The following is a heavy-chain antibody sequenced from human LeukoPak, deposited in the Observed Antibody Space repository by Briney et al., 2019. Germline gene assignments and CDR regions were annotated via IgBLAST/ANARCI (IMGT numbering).Heavy chain of an antibody. Sequence: PGGSLRLSCAASGFTFSGSWMNWVRQAPGKGLEWVANMDPSGSQKRYVDSVKGRFTISKDSPGTSVYLEMYGLRAEDTAIYYCAIWTSGNYWGQGTRVPVSS. V-gene: IGHV3-7*01. CDR2: MDPSGSQK. D-gene: IGHD1-1*01. CDR1: GFTFSGSW. J-gene: IGHJ4*02. CDR3: AIWTSGNY.